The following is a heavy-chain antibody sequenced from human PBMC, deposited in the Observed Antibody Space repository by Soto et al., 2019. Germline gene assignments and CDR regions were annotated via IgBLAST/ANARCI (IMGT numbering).Heavy chain of an antibody. J-gene: IGHJ5*02. CDR1: GGSFSGYY. CDR3: ARSGKRGRYSSSRYTARGWFDP. CDR2: INHSGST. V-gene: IGHV4-34*01. Sequence: QVQLQQWGAGLLKPSETLSLTCAVYGGSFSGYYWSWIRQPPGKGLEWIGEINHSGSTNYNPSLKSRVTISVDTSKNQFSLKLSSVTAADTAVYYCARSGKRGRYSSSRYTARGWFDPWGQGTLVTVSS. D-gene: IGHD6-13*01.